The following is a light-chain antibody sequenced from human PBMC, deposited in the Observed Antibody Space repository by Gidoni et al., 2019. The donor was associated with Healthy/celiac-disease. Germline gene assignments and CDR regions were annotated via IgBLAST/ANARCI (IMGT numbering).Light chain of an antibody. CDR2: WAS. V-gene: IGKV4-1*01. Sequence: DIVMTQSPDSLALSLGERATINCKSSQSVLYSSNNKNHLAWYQQKPGQPPKLLIYWASTRESGVPDRISGSGSGTDFTLTISSLQAEDEAVYYCQQYYSTPPLTFGGGTKVEIK. J-gene: IGKJ4*01. CDR3: QQYYSTPPLT. CDR1: QSVLYSSNNKNH.